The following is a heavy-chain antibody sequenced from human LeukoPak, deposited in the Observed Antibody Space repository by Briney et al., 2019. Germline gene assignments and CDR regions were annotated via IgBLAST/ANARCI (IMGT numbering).Heavy chain of an antibody. CDR2: IIPILGIA. CDR3: ARDRGYYYDSSGYYYHY. Sequence: SVKVSCKASGYTFTGYYMHWVRQAPGQGLEWMGWIIPILGIANYAQKFQGRVTITADKSTSTAYMELSSLRSEDTAVYCCARDRGYYYDSSGYYYHYWGQGTLVTVSS. CDR1: GYTFTGYY. J-gene: IGHJ4*02. V-gene: IGHV1-69*10. D-gene: IGHD3-22*01.